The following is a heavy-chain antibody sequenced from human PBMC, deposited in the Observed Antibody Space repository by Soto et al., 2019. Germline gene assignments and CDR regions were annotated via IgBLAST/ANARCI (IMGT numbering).Heavy chain of an antibody. CDR3: ARGLRTGNYGMDV. J-gene: IGHJ6*02. Sequence: QVQLVQSGAEVKKPGASVKVSCKASGHTLTGYYVHWVRQAPGQGLEWMGIINPSGDSTTYAQKFQGRVTVTRDTSTSTVHMELNSLRSEDSAVYYCARGLRTGNYGMDVWGQGTTVTVSS. CDR2: INPSGDST. CDR1: GHTLTGYY. V-gene: IGHV1-46*01. D-gene: IGHD2-15*01.